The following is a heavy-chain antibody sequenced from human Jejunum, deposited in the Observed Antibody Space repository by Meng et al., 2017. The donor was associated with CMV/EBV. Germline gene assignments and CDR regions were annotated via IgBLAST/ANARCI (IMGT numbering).Heavy chain of an antibody. CDR3: ARDMHREVVIQDY. CDR1: GGSISEYY. V-gene: IGHV4-4*07. J-gene: IGHJ4*02. Sequence: LPVAGPGVVKPSGPLSLTVTVSGGSISEYYWSWIRRPAGKGLEWIGRIYSNGATNYNPSLKSRVTMSVDTSKNQFSLKLSSVTAADTAVYFCARDMHREVVIQDYWGQGTLVTVSS. D-gene: IGHD3-10*01. CDR2: IYSNGAT.